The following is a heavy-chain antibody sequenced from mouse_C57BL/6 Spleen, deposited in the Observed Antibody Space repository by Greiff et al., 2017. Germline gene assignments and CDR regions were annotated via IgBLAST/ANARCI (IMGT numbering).Heavy chain of an antibody. V-gene: IGHV1-69*01. D-gene: IGHD2-5*01. Sequence: VQLQQPGAELVMPGASVKLSCKASGYTFTSYWMHWVKQRPGQGLEWIGEIDPSDSYTNYNQKFKGKSTLTVDKSSSTAYMQLSSLTSEDSAVYYCARREGYSNLFAYWGQGTLVIVSA. J-gene: IGHJ3*01. CDR3: ARREGYSNLFAY. CDR1: GYTFTSYW. CDR2: IDPSDSYT.